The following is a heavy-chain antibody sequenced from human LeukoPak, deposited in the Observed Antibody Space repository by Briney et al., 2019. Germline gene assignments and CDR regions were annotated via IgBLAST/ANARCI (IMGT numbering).Heavy chain of an antibody. Sequence: ASVKVSCKASGYTFTGYYMHWLRQAPGQGLEWMGWINPNSGGTNYAQKFQDRVTMTRDTSISTAYMELSRLRSDDTAVYYCARGSYYYGSGSYSPHYLNWGQGTLVTVSS. CDR3: ARGSYYYGSGSYSPHYLN. D-gene: IGHD3-10*01. CDR1: GYTFTGYY. V-gene: IGHV1-2*02. CDR2: INPNSGGT. J-gene: IGHJ4*02.